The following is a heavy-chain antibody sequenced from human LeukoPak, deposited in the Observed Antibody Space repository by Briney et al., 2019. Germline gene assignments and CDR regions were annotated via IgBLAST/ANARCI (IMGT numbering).Heavy chain of an antibody. V-gene: IGHV3-23*01. CDR1: GFTFSSYA. CDR3: AKYWVLLLFGEWRGVYMDF. D-gene: IGHD3-10*01. J-gene: IGHJ6*03. CDR2: ISGSGGST. Sequence: QPGGSLRLSCAASGFTFSSYAMSWVRQAPGKGLEWVSAISGSGGSTYYADSVKGRFTISRDNSKNTLYLQMNSLRAEDTAVSYSAKYWVLLLFGEWRGVYMDFWGKGTTVTVSS.